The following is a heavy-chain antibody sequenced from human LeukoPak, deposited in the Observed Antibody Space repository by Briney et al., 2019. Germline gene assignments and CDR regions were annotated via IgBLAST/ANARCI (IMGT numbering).Heavy chain of an antibody. J-gene: IGHJ4*02. V-gene: IGHV3-48*01. CDR2: ISTDRKTT. D-gene: IGHD3-22*01. CDR1: GFTFSDYS. Sequence: GGSLRLSCVASGFTFSDYSMNWVRQAPGKGLEDISYISTDRKTTSYADSVKGRFTISRDNSKNTLYLQMNSLRAEDTAVYYCASLIGHTDYYDSSGYSSPFDSWGQGTLVTVSS. CDR3: ASLIGHTDYYDSSGYSSPFDS.